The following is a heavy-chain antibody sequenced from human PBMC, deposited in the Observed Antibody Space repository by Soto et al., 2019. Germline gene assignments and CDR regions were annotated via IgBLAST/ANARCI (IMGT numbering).Heavy chain of an antibody. Sequence: GGSLRLSCVASGFTFNNYWMHWVRQAPGRGLVWVSHISSDGSGTSYVDSVKGRFTISRDNAKNTLYLQTNNLRADDTAVYYCASDDPGVGIDYWGQGTLVTVSS. CDR2: ISSDGSGT. CDR3: ASDDPGVGIDY. D-gene: IGHD1-26*01. J-gene: IGHJ4*02. V-gene: IGHV3-74*01. CDR1: GFTFNNYW.